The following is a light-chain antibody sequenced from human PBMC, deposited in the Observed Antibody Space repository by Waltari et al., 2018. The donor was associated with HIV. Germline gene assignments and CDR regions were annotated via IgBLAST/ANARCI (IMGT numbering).Light chain of an antibody. CDR1: SSDVGSYNL. Sequence: QSALTQPASVSGSPGQSITISCTGTSSDVGSYNLVSWYQQHPGKAPKLMIYEVSKRPSGVSNRFSGSKSGNTASLTISGLQAEDEADYYCCSYAGSNNWVFGRGTKLTVL. CDR3: CSYAGSNNWV. V-gene: IGLV2-23*02. J-gene: IGLJ3*02. CDR2: EVS.